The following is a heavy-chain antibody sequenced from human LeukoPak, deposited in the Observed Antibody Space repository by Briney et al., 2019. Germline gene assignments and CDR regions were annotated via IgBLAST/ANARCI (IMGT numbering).Heavy chain of an antibody. V-gene: IGHV3-9*03. CDR2: ISWNSGSI. Sequence: GRSLRLSCAASGFTFDDYAMHWVRQAPGKGLEWVSGISWNSGSIGYADSVKGRFTISRDNAKNSLYLQMNSLRAEDMALYYCAKDFSMVRGVTSSAFDIWGQGTMVTVSS. J-gene: IGHJ3*02. D-gene: IGHD3-10*01. CDR1: GFTFDDYA. CDR3: AKDFSMVRGVTSSAFDI.